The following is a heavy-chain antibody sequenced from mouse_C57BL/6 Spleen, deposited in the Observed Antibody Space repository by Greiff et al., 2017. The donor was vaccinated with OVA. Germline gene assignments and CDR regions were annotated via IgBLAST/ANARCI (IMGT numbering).Heavy chain of an antibody. CDR1: GFNIKDYY. Sequence: EVQVVESGAELVKPGASVKLSCTASGFNIKDYYMHWVKQRTEQGLEWIGRIDPEDGETKYAPKFPGKATITADTSSNTAYLQLSSLTSEDTAVYYCARGITTVSYFDYWGQGTTLTVSS. J-gene: IGHJ2*01. CDR2: IDPEDGET. D-gene: IGHD1-1*01. CDR3: ARGITTVSYFDY. V-gene: IGHV14-2*01.